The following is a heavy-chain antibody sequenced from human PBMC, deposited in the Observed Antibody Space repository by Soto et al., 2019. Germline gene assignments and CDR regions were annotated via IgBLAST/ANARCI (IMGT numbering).Heavy chain of an antibody. J-gene: IGHJ3*02. V-gene: IGHV4-39*01. CDR3: ARSIVATIARAAFDI. CDR2: IYYSGST. Sequence: SETLSLTCTVSGGSISSSSYYWGWIRQPPGKGLEWIGSIYYSGSTYYHPSLKSRVTISVDTSKNQFSLKLSSVTAADTAVYYCARSIVATIARAAFDIWGQGTMVTVSS. D-gene: IGHD5-12*01. CDR1: GGSISSSSYY.